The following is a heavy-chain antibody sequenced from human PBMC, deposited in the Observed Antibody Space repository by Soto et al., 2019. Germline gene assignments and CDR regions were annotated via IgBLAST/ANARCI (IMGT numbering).Heavy chain of an antibody. Sequence: EVQLLESGGGLVQPGGSLRLSCAASGFTFSSYAMNWVRQAPGKGLEWVSVISGSGGSTYYADSVKGRFTISRDNSKNTMYLQINSLRAEDTAVYYCARRSSGWYFDYWDQGTLVTVSS. D-gene: IGHD6-19*01. J-gene: IGHJ4*02. CDR1: GFTFSSYA. CDR2: ISGSGGST. V-gene: IGHV3-23*01. CDR3: ARRSSGWYFDY.